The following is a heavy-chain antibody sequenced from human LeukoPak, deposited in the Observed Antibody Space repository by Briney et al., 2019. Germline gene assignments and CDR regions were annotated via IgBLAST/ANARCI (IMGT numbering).Heavy chain of an antibody. Sequence: GGSLRLSCAASGFTFSSYGMHWVRQAPGKGLEWVAVISYDGSNKYYVDSVKGRFTISRDNSKNTLYLQMNSLRAEDTAVYYCAKSAWELRWSVAFDIWGQGTMVTVSS. CDR2: ISYDGSNK. D-gene: IGHD1-26*01. J-gene: IGHJ3*02. V-gene: IGHV3-30*18. CDR1: GFTFSSYG. CDR3: AKSAWELRWSVAFDI.